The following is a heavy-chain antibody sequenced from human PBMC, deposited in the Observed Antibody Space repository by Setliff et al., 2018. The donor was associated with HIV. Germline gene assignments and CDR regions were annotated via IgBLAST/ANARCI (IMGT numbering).Heavy chain of an antibody. V-gene: IGHV3-11*06. D-gene: IGHD3-22*01. CDR1: GFTFSDYY. CDR3: ARNYYDSSGYYGMDV. J-gene: IGHJ6*02. Sequence: GGSLRLSCAASGFTFSDYYMSWIRQAPGKGLEWVSYISSSSSYTNYADSVKGRFTISRDNAKNSLYLQMNSLRAEDTAVYYCARNYYDSSGYYGMDVWGQGTTVTVSS. CDR2: ISSSSSYT.